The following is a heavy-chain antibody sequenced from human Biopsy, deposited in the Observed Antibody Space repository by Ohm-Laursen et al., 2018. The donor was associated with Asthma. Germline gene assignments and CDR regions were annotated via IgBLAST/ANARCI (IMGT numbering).Heavy chain of an antibody. V-gene: IGHV4-30-2*01. Sequence: SETLSLTCAASGGSISSGGYSWNWIRQPPGKGLEWIGYIFYSGGTYYNPSLKSRVTISVDRSTKQISLKVRSVTAADTAVYFCARGVVYGGDSYAEYFQHWGQGTLVTASS. CDR2: IFYSGGT. J-gene: IGHJ1*01. CDR3: ARGVVYGGDSYAEYFQH. CDR1: GGSISSGGYS. D-gene: IGHD4-23*01.